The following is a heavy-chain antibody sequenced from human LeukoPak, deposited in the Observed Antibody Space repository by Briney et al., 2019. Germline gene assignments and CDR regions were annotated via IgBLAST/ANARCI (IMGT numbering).Heavy chain of an antibody. V-gene: IGHV3-30*02. Sequence: GGSLRLSCAASGFTFSSYGMHWVRQAPGKGLEWVAFIRYDGSNKYYADSVKGRFTISRDNSKNTLYLQMNSLRAEDTALYYCARSMNYYYYYYMDVWGKGTTVTVSS. J-gene: IGHJ6*03. CDR2: IRYDGSNK. D-gene: IGHD2/OR15-2a*01. CDR1: GFTFSSYG. CDR3: ARSMNYYYYYYMDV.